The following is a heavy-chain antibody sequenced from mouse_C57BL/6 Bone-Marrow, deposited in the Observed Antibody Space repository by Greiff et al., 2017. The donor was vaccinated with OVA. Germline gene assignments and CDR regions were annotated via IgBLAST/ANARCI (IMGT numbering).Heavy chain of an antibody. CDR3: TTRPLRGYLFAY. Sequence: VQLKESGAELVRPGASVKLSCTASGFTITDDYMHWVQQRPEQGLEWIGWIDPENGDTEYASKFQGKATITADTSSNTAYLQLSSLTSEDTAVYYCTTRPLRGYLFAYWGQGTLVTVSA. J-gene: IGHJ3*01. CDR2: IDPENGDT. D-gene: IGHD2-2*01. V-gene: IGHV14-4*01. CDR1: GFTITDDY.